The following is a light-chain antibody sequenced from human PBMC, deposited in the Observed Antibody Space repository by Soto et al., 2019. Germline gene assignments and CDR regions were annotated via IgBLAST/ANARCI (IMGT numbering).Light chain of an antibody. Sequence: EIVMTQSPATLSVSPGERATVSCRASQSISNHLAWYQQNPGQAPRLLIYGASARATGIPARFSGSGSGTEFSLTISSLQSEDFAVYYCQQYNSWPPYTFGQGTKLEIK. J-gene: IGKJ2*01. CDR1: QSISNH. CDR2: GAS. V-gene: IGKV3-15*01. CDR3: QQYNSWPPYT.